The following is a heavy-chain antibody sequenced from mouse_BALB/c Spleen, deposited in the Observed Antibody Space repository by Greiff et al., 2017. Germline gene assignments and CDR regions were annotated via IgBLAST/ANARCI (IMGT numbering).Heavy chain of an antibody. D-gene: IGHD2-2*01. CDR2: IYPGNSDT. CDR1: GYSFTSYW. V-gene: IGHV1-5*01. J-gene: IGHJ4*01. CDR3: TPYGYDEEGDY. Sequence: VQLQQSGTVLARPGASVKMSCKASGYSFTSYWMHWVKQRPGQGLEWIGAIYPGNSDTSYNQKFKGKAKLTAGTSASTAYMELSSLTNEDSAVYYCTPYGYDEEGDYWGQGTSVTVSS.